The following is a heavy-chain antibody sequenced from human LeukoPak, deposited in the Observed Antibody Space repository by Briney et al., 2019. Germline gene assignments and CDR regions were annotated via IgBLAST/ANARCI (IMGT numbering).Heavy chain of an antibody. D-gene: IGHD4-17*01. J-gene: IGHJ4*02. V-gene: IGHV4-39*07. Sequence: PSETLSLTCTVSGGSISSSSYYWGWIRQPPGKGLEWIGSIYYSGSTYYNPSLKSRVTISVDTSKNQFSLKLSSVTAADTAVYYCARQIYGDYVDYWGQGTLVTVSS. CDR3: ARQIYGDYVDY. CDR1: GGSISSSSYY. CDR2: IYYSGST.